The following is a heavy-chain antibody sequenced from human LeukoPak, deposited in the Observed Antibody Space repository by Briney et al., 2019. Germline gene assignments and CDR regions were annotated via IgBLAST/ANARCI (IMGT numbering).Heavy chain of an antibody. D-gene: IGHD4-17*01. J-gene: IGHJ4*02. CDR1: GYTFTGYY. Sequence: ASVKVSCKASGYTFTGYYMHWVRQAPGQGLERMGWINPNSGGTNYAQKFQGRVTMTRDTSISTAYMELSRLRSDDTAAYYCARTTYGDYEVELDYWGQGTLVTVSS. V-gene: IGHV1-2*02. CDR2: INPNSGGT. CDR3: ARTTYGDYEVELDY.